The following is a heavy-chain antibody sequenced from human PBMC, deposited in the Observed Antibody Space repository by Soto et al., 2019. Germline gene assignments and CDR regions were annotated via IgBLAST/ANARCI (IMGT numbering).Heavy chain of an antibody. Sequence: XSVKVSCNASGYTFTSYYMHWVRQAPGQGLEWMGIINPSGGSTSYAQKFQGRVTMTRDTSTSTVYMELSSLRSEDTAVYYCARGGYIVVVTADDAFDIWGQGTMVTVSS. CDR3: ARGGYIVVVTADDAFDI. J-gene: IGHJ3*02. D-gene: IGHD2-21*02. CDR2: INPSGGST. V-gene: IGHV1-46*01. CDR1: GYTFTSYY.